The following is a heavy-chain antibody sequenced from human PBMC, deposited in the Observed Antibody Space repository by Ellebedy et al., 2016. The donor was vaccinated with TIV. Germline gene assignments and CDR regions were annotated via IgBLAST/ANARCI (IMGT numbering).Heavy chain of an antibody. Sequence: GESLKISXAASGFTFSDYYMSWIRQAPGKGLEWVSYISSSGSTIYYADSVKGRFTISRDNAKNSLYLQMNSLRAEDTAVYYCARGGRYSYGPDGDDYWGQGTLVTVSS. V-gene: IGHV3-11*01. CDR1: GFTFSDYY. J-gene: IGHJ4*02. D-gene: IGHD5-18*01. CDR2: ISSSGSTI. CDR3: ARGGRYSYGPDGDDY.